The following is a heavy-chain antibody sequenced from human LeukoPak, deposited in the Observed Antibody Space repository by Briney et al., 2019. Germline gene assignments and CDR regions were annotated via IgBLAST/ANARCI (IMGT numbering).Heavy chain of an antibody. V-gene: IGHV3-33*01. CDR1: GFTFSSYG. D-gene: IGHD3-3*01. Sequence: PGRPLRLSCAASGFTFSSYGMHWVRQAPGKGLEWVAVIWYDGSNKYYADSVKGRFTISRDNSKNTLYLQMNSLRAEDTAVYYCARGSVGYDFWSGYPEYYFDYWGQGTLVTVSS. J-gene: IGHJ4*02. CDR2: IWYDGSNK. CDR3: ARGSVGYDFWSGYPEYYFDY.